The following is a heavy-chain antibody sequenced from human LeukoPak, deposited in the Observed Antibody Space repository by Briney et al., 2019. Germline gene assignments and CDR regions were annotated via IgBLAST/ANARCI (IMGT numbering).Heavy chain of an antibody. CDR3: ATLPPGYCSGGSCGE. D-gene: IGHD2-15*01. CDR1: GYTLTELS. J-gene: IGHJ4*02. CDR2: FDPEDGET. Sequence: ASVKVPCKVSGYTLTELSVHWVRQAPGEGLEWMGGFDPEDGETIYAQKFQGRVTMTEDTSTDTAYMELSSLRSEDTAVYYCATLPPGYCSGGSCGEWGQGTLVTVSS. V-gene: IGHV1-24*01.